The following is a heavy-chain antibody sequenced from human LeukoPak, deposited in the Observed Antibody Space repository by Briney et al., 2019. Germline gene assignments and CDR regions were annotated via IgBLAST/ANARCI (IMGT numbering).Heavy chain of an antibody. CDR2: ISSSSSTI. V-gene: IGHV3-48*01. D-gene: IGHD7-27*01. J-gene: IGHJ3*02. CDR1: GFTFSSYS. Sequence: GGSLRLSCAASGFTFSSYSMNWVRQAPGKGLEWVSYISSSSSTIYYADSVKGRFTISRDNAKNSLYLQMNSLRAEDTAVYYCARDNWEDADAFDIWGQGTMVTVSS. CDR3: ARDNWEDADAFDI.